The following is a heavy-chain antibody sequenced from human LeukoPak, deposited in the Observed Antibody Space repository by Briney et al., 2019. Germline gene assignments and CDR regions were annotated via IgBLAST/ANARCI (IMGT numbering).Heavy chain of an antibody. Sequence: GGSLRLSCAASGFSFSRYGMHWVRQPPGKGLVWVSLINSDGSSTSYADSVKGRLTISRDNAKNTLYLQIDSLRAEGPAVVYCARISHDYEFDYWGQGAMVTVSS. J-gene: IGHJ4*02. CDR1: GFSFSRYG. D-gene: IGHD4-17*01. CDR3: ARISHDYEFDY. V-gene: IGHV3-74*01. CDR2: INSDGSST.